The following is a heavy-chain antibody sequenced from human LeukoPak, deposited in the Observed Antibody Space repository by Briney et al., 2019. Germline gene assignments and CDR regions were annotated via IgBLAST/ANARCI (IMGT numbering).Heavy chain of an antibody. CDR3: ASGPYGSGSKIDY. J-gene: IGHJ4*02. V-gene: IGHV4-38-2*01. CDR1: GYSITSDYY. CDR2: ISHTGST. D-gene: IGHD3-10*01. Sequence: SETLSLTCAVSGYSITSDYYWGWMRQPPGRGVEYIGTISHTGSTFYNASLKSRVAIAADTSKNHFSLKVSSVTAADTAVYYCASGPYGSGSKIDYWGQGILVTVSS.